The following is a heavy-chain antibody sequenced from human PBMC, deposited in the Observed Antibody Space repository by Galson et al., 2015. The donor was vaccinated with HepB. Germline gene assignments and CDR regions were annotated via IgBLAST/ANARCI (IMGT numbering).Heavy chain of an antibody. J-gene: IGHJ4*02. CDR1: GYTFTSYG. CDR2: ISAYNGNT. Sequence: SVKVSCKASGYTFTSYGISWVRQAPGQGLEWMGWISAYNGNTNYAQKLQGRVTMTTDTSTSTAYMELRSLRSDDTAVYYCARAAKSALRFLEWLHPLDYWGQGTLVTVSS. D-gene: IGHD3-3*01. V-gene: IGHV1-18*01. CDR3: ARAAKSALRFLEWLHPLDY.